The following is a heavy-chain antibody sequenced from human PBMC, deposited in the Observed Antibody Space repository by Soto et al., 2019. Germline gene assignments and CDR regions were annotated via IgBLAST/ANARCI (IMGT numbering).Heavy chain of an antibody. CDR2: IYSGGST. Sequence: PGGSLRLSCAASGFTVISNYIIFFRQSPCKWLEWVSVIYSGGSTYYADSVKGRFAISRDNSKNTLYLQMNSLRAEDTAVYYCARGRDYDFWSGGLGGGYGMDVWGQGTTVTVSS. V-gene: IGHV3-53*01. CDR1: GFTVISNY. J-gene: IGHJ6*02. CDR3: ARGRDYDFWSGGLGGGYGMDV. D-gene: IGHD3-3*01.